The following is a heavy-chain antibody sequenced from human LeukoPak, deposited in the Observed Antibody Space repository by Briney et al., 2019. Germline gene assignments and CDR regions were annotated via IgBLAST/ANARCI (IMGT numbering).Heavy chain of an antibody. CDR2: IYYSGST. J-gene: IGHJ4*02. D-gene: IGHD2-15*01. Sequence: SETLSLTCTVSGGSISSSSYYWGWIRQPPGKGLEWIGSIYYSGSTYYNPSLKSRVTISVDTSKNQFSLKLSPVTAADTAVYYCARIVVVAATPGYFDYWGQGTLVTVSS. CDR3: ARIVVVAATPGYFDY. V-gene: IGHV4-39*01. CDR1: GGSISSSSYY.